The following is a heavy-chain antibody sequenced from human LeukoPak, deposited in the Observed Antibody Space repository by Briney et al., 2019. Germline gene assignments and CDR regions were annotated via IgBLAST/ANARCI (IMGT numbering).Heavy chain of an antibody. J-gene: IGHJ4*02. V-gene: IGHV3-7*01. D-gene: IGHD3-10*01. CDR1: GFTFSSYW. CDR3: ARDFFKVVYYGSGSYSHFDY. Sequence: QTGGSLRLSCAASGFTFSSYWMSWVRQAPGKGLEWVANIKQDGSEKYYVDSVKGRFTISRDNAKNSLYLQMNSLRAEDTAVYYCARDFFKVVYYGSGSYSHFDYWGQGTLVTVSS. CDR2: IKQDGSEK.